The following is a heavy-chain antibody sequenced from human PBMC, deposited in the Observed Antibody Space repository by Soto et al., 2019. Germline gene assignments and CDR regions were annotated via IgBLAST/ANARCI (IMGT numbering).Heavy chain of an antibody. CDR1: GDSASSNSAA. Sequence: SQTLSLTCAISGDSASSNSAAWNWIRQSPSRGLEWLGRTYYRSKWYNDYAVSVKSRITINTDTSKNQFPLQLNSVTPEDTAVYYCMRVVAGTGGFDLWGQGAMVTVSS. D-gene: IGHD6-19*01. CDR3: MRVVAGTGGFDL. V-gene: IGHV6-1*01. CDR2: TYYRSKWYN. J-gene: IGHJ3*01.